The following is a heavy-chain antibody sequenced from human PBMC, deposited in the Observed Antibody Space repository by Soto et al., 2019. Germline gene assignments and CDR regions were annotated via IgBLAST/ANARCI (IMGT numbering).Heavy chain of an antibody. CDR2: ISAHNGNT. D-gene: IGHD4-17*01. CDR1: GYIFTSYG. J-gene: IGHJ4*02. CDR3: ARGRYGDY. V-gene: IGHV1-18*01. Sequence: QAHLVQSGAEVKKPGATVQFSCKGSGYIFTSYGIAWVRQAPGQGLEWMGWISAHNGNTEYAQKFQGRVTVTRDTSTSTAYLELRSLRSDDTALYYCARGRYGDYWGQGALVTVSS.